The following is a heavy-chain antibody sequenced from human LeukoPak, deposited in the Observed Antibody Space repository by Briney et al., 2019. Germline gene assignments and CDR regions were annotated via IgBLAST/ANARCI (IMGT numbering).Heavy chain of an antibody. V-gene: IGHV3-23*01. D-gene: IGHD4-23*01. CDR1: GFTFSSYA. CDR3: AKPFQYDYGGNRAPIDY. CDR2: ISGSGGST. Sequence: AGGSLRLSCAASGFTFSSYAMSWVRQAPGKGLEWVSAISGSGGSTYYADSVKGRFTISRDNSKNTLYLQMNSLRAEDTAVYYCAKPFQYDYGGNRAPIDYWGQGTLVTVSS. J-gene: IGHJ4*02.